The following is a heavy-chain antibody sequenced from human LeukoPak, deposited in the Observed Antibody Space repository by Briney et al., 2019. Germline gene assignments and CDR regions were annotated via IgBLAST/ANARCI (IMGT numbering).Heavy chain of an antibody. CDR3: AGRYGSGSYPFGY. CDR1: GGSFSGYY. V-gene: IGHV4-34*01. J-gene: IGHJ4*02. D-gene: IGHD3-10*01. CDR2: INHSGST. Sequence: SETLSLTCAVYGGSFSGYYWSWIRQPPGKGLEWIGEINHSGSTNYNPSLKSRVTISVDTSKNQSSLKLSSVTAADTAVYYCAGRYGSGSYPFGYWGQGTLVTVSS.